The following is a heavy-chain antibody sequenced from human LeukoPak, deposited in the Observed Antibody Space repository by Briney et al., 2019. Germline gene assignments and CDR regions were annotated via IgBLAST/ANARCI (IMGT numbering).Heavy chain of an antibody. CDR2: IYYSGST. CDR3: ARDSLYCSSTSCYTHTLAPVV. Sequence: SETLSLTCTVSGGSISSYYWSWIRQPPGKGVEWIGYIYYSGSTNYNPSLKSRVTISVDTSKNQFSLKLSSVTAADTAVYYCARDSLYCSSTSCYTHTLAPVVWGQGTTVTVSS. D-gene: IGHD2-2*02. V-gene: IGHV4-59*01. CDR1: GGSISSYY. J-gene: IGHJ6*02.